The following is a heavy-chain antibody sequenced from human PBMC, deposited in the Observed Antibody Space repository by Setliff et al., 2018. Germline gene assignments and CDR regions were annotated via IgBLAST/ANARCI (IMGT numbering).Heavy chain of an antibody. CDR3: ARLSGYYFDY. J-gene: IGHJ4*02. D-gene: IGHD3-22*01. V-gene: IGHV4-39*01. CDR1: GASISSSRDY. CDR2: IYYSGST. Sequence: SETPSLTCTVSGASISSSRDYWGWIRQPPGKGLEWIGSIYYSGSTYYNPSLKSRVTISVDTSKNQFSLKLSSVTAADTAVFYCARLSGYYFDYWGQGTLVTVSS.